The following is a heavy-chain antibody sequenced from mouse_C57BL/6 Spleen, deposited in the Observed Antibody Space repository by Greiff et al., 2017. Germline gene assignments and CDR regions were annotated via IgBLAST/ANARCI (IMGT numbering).Heavy chain of an antibody. D-gene: IGHD3-2*02. CDR1: GYTFTSYW. CDR3: ASASSDPGAMDY. Sequence: QVQLKQPGAELVKPGASVKVSCKASGYTFTSYWMHWVKQRPGQGLEWIGRIHPSDSDTNYNQKFKGKATLTVDKSSSTAYMQLSSLTPEDSAVDYCASASSDPGAMDYWGQGTSVTVSS. V-gene: IGHV1-74*01. J-gene: IGHJ4*01. CDR2: IHPSDSDT.